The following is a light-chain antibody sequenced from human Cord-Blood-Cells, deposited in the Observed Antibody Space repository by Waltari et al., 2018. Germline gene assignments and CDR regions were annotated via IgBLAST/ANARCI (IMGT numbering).Light chain of an antibody. Sequence: EIVMTQSPATLSVSPGERATLSCRASQSVSSNLAWYQQKPGQAPRLLIYGASTRATGSPARFSGSGSGTEFTLTISSLQSEDFAVYYCQQYNNWPPASFGQGTKLEIK. CDR3: QQYNNWPPAS. J-gene: IGKJ2*03. CDR1: QSVSSN. CDR2: GAS. V-gene: IGKV3-15*01.